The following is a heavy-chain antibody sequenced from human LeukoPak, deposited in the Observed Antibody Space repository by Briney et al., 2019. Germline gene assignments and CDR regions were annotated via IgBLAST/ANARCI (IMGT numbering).Heavy chain of an antibody. Sequence: SVKVSCEASGGTSSSYAISWVRQAPGQGLEWMGGIIPIFGTANYAQKFQGRVTITADESTSTAYMELSSLRSEDTAVYYCARSRTGYSSSWYWFDPWGQGTLVTVSS. CDR2: IIPIFGTA. J-gene: IGHJ5*02. D-gene: IGHD6-13*01. V-gene: IGHV1-69*13. CDR3: ARSRTGYSSSWYWFDP. CDR1: GGTSSSYA.